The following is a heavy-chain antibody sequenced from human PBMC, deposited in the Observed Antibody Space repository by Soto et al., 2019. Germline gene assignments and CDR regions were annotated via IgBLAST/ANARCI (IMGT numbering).Heavy chain of an antibody. CDR2: INHSGST. J-gene: IGHJ6*02. V-gene: IGHV4-34*01. Sequence: PSETLSLTCAVYGGSSSGYYWSWIRQPPGKGLEWIGEINHSGSTNYNPSLKSRVTISVDTSKNQFSLKLSSVTAADTAVYYCARYRVVTTVIGVYYYGMDVWGQGTTVTASS. CDR1: GGSSSGYY. CDR3: ARYRVVTTVIGVYYYGMDV. D-gene: IGHD4-4*01.